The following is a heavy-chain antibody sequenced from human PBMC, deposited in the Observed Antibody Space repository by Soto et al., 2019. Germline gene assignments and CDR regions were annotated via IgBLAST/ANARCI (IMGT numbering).Heavy chain of an antibody. CDR3: ARDPPKGFWSGYYQTYYYGMDV. CDR1: GFTFSSYS. Sequence: GVLRLSCAASGFTFSSYSMNWVRQAPGKGLEWVSSISSSSSYIYYADSVKGRFTISRDNAKNSLYLQMNSLRAEDTAVYYCARDPPKGFWSGYYQTYYYGMDVWGQGTTVTVSS. D-gene: IGHD3-3*01. CDR2: ISSSSSYI. V-gene: IGHV3-21*01. J-gene: IGHJ6*02.